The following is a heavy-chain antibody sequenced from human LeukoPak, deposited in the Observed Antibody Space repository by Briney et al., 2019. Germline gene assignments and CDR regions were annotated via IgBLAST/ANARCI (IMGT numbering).Heavy chain of an antibody. D-gene: IGHD2-15*01. CDR3: ARDSPFCSGGSCYPDY. J-gene: IGHJ4*02. V-gene: IGHV1-18*01. CDR2: ISAYNGNT. Sequence: APVKVSCKASGYTFTSYGISWVRQAPGQGLEWMGWISAYNGNTNYAQKLQGRVTMTTDTSTSTAYMELRSLRSDDTAVYYCARDSPFCSGGSCYPDYWGQGTLVTVSS. CDR1: GYTFTSYG.